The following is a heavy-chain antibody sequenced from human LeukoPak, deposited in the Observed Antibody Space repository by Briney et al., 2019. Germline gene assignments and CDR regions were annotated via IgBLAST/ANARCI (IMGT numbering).Heavy chain of an antibody. V-gene: IGHV1-18*01. CDR1: GYTFTSYG. CDR3: ATSMPSSSFRYGPSFDP. CDR2: ISAYNGNT. J-gene: IGHJ5*02. D-gene: IGHD6-13*01. Sequence: GASVKVSCKASGYTFTSYGISWVRQAPGQGLEWMGWISAYNGNTNYAQKFQGRVTMTEDTSTDTAYMELSSLRSEDTAVYYCATSMPSSSFRYGPSFDPWGQGTLVTVSS.